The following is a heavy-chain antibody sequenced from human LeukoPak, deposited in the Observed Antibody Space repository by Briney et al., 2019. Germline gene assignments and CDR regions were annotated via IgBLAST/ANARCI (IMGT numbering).Heavy chain of an antibody. CDR3: ARGQWTVTKPFDY. V-gene: IGHV4-39*07. D-gene: IGHD4-17*01. Sequence: SETLSLTCTVSGDSFSSVTDYWAWIRQPPGKGLEWIASGDHSGSTNYNPSLKSRVTISVDTSKNQFSLKLSSVTAADTAVYYCARGQWTVTKPFDYWGQGTLVTVSS. CDR2: GDHSGST. CDR1: GDSFSSVTDY. J-gene: IGHJ4*02.